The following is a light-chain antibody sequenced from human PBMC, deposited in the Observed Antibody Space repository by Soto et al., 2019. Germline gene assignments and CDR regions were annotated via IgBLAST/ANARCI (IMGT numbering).Light chain of an antibody. V-gene: IGLV2-14*01. CDR3: SSYTTTDTLI. J-gene: IGLJ2*01. CDR1: SSDIGNYDY. CDR2: EVS. Sequence: QSALTQPASVSGSLGQSITISCTGTSSDIGNYDYVSWNQQHPGKAPKLMIYEVSNRPSGVSNRFSGSKSGNTASLTISGLQAEDEADYYCSSYTTTDTLIFGGGTKLTVL.